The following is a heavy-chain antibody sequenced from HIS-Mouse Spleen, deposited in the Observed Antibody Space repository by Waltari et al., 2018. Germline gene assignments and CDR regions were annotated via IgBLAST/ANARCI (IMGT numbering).Heavy chain of an antibody. D-gene: IGHD6-13*01. Sequence: QLQLQESGPGLVTPSETLSLTCTVSGGSIRSSSSYCGWIRQPPGKGLEWIGGLYYSGSTYYNPSLKSRVTISVDTSKNQFSLKLSSVTAADTAVYYCAREIPYSSSWYDWYFDLWGRGTLVTVSS. V-gene: IGHV4-39*07. CDR1: GGSIRSSSSY. CDR2: LYYSGST. CDR3: AREIPYSSSWYDWYFDL. J-gene: IGHJ2*01.